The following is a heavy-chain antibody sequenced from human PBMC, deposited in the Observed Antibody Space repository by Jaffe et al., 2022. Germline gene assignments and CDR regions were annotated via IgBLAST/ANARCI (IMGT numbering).Heavy chain of an antibody. CDR2: IYYSGST. J-gene: IGHJ2*01. CDR1: GGSVSSGSYY. Sequence: QVQLQESGPGLVKPSETLSLTCTVSGGSVSSGSYYWSWIRQPPGKGLEWIGYIYYSGSTNYNPSLKSRVTISVDTSKNQFSLKLSSVTAADTAVYYCARVHSSGWYGGWYFDLWGRGTLVTVSS. V-gene: IGHV4-61*01. CDR3: ARVHSSGWYGGWYFDL. D-gene: IGHD6-19*01.